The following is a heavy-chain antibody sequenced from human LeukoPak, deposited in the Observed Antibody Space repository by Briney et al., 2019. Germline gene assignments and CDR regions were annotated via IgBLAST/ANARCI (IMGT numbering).Heavy chain of an antibody. Sequence: PGGSLRLSCAASGFTFSDYYMTWIRQAPGKGLEWLSYISRTTGRIIYYADSVKGRFTISRDNTKNSLFLQMVSLRVEDTAVYYCARYYSDAFDVWGQGTVVTVSS. D-gene: IGHD3-10*01. J-gene: IGHJ3*01. V-gene: IGHV3-11*04. CDR3: ARYYSDAFDV. CDR2: ISRTTGRII. CDR1: GFTFSDYY.